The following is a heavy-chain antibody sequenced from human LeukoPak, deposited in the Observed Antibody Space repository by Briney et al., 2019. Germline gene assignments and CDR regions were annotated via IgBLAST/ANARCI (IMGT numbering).Heavy chain of an antibody. D-gene: IGHD3-9*01. V-gene: IGHV4-34*01. CDR1: GGSFSGYY. Sequence: SETLSLTCAVYGGSFSGYYWSWIRQPPGKGLEWIGEINHSGSTNYNPSLKSRVTISVDTSKNQFSLKLSSVTAADTAVYYCATFKGYHDISFDYWGQGTLVTVSS. J-gene: IGHJ4*02. CDR3: ATFKGYHDISFDY. CDR2: INHSGST.